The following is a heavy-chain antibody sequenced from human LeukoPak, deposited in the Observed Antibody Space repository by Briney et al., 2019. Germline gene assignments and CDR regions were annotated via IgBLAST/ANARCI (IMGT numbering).Heavy chain of an antibody. D-gene: IGHD3-10*01. CDR2: INHSGST. Sequence: PSGTLSLTCAVYGGSFSGYYWSWIRQPPGKGLEWIGEINHSGSTNYNPSLKSRVTISVDTSKNQFSLKLSSVTAADTAVYYCARDGTNYYGSGSYYNWFDPWGQGTLVTVSS. CDR1: GGSFSGYY. CDR3: ARDGTNYYGSGSYYNWFDP. J-gene: IGHJ5*02. V-gene: IGHV4-34*01.